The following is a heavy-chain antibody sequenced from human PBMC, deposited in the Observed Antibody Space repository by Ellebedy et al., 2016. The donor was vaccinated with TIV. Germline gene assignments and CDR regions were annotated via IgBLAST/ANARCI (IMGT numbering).Heavy chain of an antibody. CDR3: AKDLGEWELYY. Sequence: GGSLRLSXAASGFTFSSYGMHWVRQAPGKGLEWVAVISYDGSNKYYADSVKGRFTISRDNSKNTLYLQMNSLRAEDTAVYYCAKDLGEWELYYWGQGTLVTVSS. CDR2: ISYDGSNK. CDR1: GFTFSSYG. D-gene: IGHD1-26*01. J-gene: IGHJ4*02. V-gene: IGHV3-33*05.